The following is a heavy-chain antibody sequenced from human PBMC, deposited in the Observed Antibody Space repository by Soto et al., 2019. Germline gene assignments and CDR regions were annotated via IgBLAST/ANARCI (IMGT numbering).Heavy chain of an antibody. Sequence: SETLSLTCTVSGGSISSGGYYWSWIRQHPGKGLEWIGYIYYSGSTYYNPSLKSRVTISVDTSKNQFSLKLSSVTAADTAVYYCARGPRNWNYVDNWFDPWGQATLVTVSS. J-gene: IGHJ5*02. CDR1: GGSISSGGYY. CDR3: ARGPRNWNYVDNWFDP. V-gene: IGHV4-31*03. CDR2: IYYSGST. D-gene: IGHD1-7*01.